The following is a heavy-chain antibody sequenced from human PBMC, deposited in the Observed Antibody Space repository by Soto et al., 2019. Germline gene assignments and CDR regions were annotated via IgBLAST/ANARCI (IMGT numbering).Heavy chain of an antibody. D-gene: IGHD2-2*01. V-gene: IGHV3-11*06. CDR3: ARGQLGYCSSTSCYDSTSTKAFDY. J-gene: IGHJ4*02. CDR2: ISSSSSYT. CDR1: GFTFSDYY. Sequence: QVQLVESGGCLVKPGGSLRLSCAASGFTFSDYYMSWIRQAPGKGLEWVSYISSSSSYTNYADSVKGRFTISRDNAKNSLYLQMNSLRAEDTAVYYCARGQLGYCSSTSCYDSTSTKAFDYWGQGTLVTVSS.